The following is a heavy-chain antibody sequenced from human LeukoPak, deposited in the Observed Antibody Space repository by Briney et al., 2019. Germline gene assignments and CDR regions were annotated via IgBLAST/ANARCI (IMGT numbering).Heavy chain of an antibody. Sequence: GGSLRLSCAASGFTFSSYGMHWVRQAPGKGPEWVAFIRYDGSNKYYADSVKGRFTISRDNSKNTLYLQMNSLRAEDTAVYYCAKDRLYYYGSGSYNRYYYYYMDVWGKGTTVTVSS. CDR1: GFTFSSYG. D-gene: IGHD3-10*01. J-gene: IGHJ6*03. CDR2: IRYDGSNK. V-gene: IGHV3-30*02. CDR3: AKDRLYYYGSGSYNRYYYYYMDV.